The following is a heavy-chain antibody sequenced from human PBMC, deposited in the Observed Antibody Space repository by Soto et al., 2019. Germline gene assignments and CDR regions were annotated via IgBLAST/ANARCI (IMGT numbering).Heavy chain of an antibody. Sequence: AGSLGISCAAPGFTFSDYYMSWVRQAPGRGLEWISYSSNSGTFARYATSVKGRFSISRDNANNSLYLEMNSLRVEDTAVYYCARSGDNLNVLAYWGQRTPVTVSS. CDR3: ARSGDNLNVLAY. V-gene: IGHV3-11*03. J-gene: IGHJ4*01. D-gene: IGHD1-1*01. CDR1: GFTFSDYY. CDR2: SSNSGTFA.